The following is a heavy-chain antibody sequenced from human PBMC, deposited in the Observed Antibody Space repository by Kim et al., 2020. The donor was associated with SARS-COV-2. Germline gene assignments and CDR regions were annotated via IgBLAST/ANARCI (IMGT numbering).Heavy chain of an antibody. Sequence: AAAGQGRFTISRDYSKNTLSLQMNSLRAEDTAIYYCAGDPVGDGYRFFDYWGQGTLVTVSS. D-gene: IGHD5-12*01. CDR3: AGDPVGDGYRFFDY. J-gene: IGHJ4*02. V-gene: IGHV3-53*01.